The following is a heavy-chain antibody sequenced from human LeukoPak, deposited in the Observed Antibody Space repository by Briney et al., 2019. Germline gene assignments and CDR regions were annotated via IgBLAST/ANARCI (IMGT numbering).Heavy chain of an antibody. CDR1: GYTFTSYY. J-gene: IGHJ4*02. Sequence: GASVKVSRKASGYTFTSYYMHWVRQAPGQGLEWMGIINPSGGSTSYAQKFQGRVTMTRDTSTSTVYMELSSLRSEDTAVYYCARTPPYYYDSSGYYRIIPFDYWGQGTLVTVSS. CDR2: INPSGGST. V-gene: IGHV1-46*01. D-gene: IGHD3-22*01. CDR3: ARTPPYYYDSSGYYRIIPFDY.